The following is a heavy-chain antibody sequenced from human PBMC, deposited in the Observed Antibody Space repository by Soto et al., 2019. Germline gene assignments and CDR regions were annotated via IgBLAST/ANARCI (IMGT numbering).Heavy chain of an antibody. CDR2: IYYSGST. D-gene: IGHD3-10*01. CDR1: GVSISSSSYY. V-gene: IGHV4-39*01. J-gene: IGHJ5*02. CDR3: ARRVVLLWFAWFDP. Sequence: SDTRSLTCPFSGVSISSSSYYLGWIRQPPGKGLEWIGSIYYSGSTYYNPSLKSRVTISVDTSKNQFSLKLSSVTAADTAVYYCARRVVLLWFAWFDPWGQGTLVTVSS.